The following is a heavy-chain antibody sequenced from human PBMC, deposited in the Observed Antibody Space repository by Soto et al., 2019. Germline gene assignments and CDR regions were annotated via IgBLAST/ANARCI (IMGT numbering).Heavy chain of an antibody. CDR2: IYYSGST. Sequence: TLSLTCTVSGGSISSDGYYWSWIRQRQGKGLEWIGDIYYSGSTYYNPSLKSRVTISVDTSKNQFSLKLSSVTAANTAVYYCARARPESAWPFDYWGQGTLVTVSS. CDR1: GGSISSDGYY. J-gene: IGHJ4*02. V-gene: IGHV4-31*03. D-gene: IGHD5-12*01. CDR3: ARARPESAWPFDY.